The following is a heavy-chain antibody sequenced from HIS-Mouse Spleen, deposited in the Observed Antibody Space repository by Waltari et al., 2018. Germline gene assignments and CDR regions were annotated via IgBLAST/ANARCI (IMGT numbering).Heavy chain of an antibody. CDR2: IYYSGCT. D-gene: IGHD6-13*01. CDR3: AREIPYSSSWYDWYFDL. Sequence: QLQLQESGPGLVKPSETLSLTCTVSGGSISSSSYYWGWIRQPPGKGLEWIGSIYYSGCTYSHPSLKSRVTISVDTSKNQFSLKLSSVTAADTAVYYCAREIPYSSSWYDWYFDLWGRGTLVTVSS. CDR1: GGSISSSSYY. J-gene: IGHJ2*01. V-gene: IGHV4-39*07.